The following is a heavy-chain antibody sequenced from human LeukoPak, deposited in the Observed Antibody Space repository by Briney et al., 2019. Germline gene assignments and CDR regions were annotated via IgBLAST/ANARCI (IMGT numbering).Heavy chain of an antibody. Sequence: GGSLRLSCAGSGFIFSNYELNWVRQAPGKGLEWVSYISSSGGTKYYADSLKGRITISRDNSKNTLYLQMNSLEAEDTAVYYCAKGFYAGYADHWGQGTLVTVSS. CDR1: GFIFSNYE. CDR3: AKGFYAGYADH. D-gene: IGHD2/OR15-2a*01. V-gene: IGHV3-48*03. CDR2: ISSSGGTK. J-gene: IGHJ4*02.